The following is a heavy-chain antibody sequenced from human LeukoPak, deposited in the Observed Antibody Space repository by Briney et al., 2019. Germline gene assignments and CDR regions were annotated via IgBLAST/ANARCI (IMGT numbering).Heavy chain of an antibody. J-gene: IGHJ4*02. Sequence: GGSLRLSCAASRFTFSSYGMHWVRQAPGKGLEWVAVIWYDGSNKYYADSVKGRFTISRDNSKNTLYLQMNSLRAEDTAVYYCARDQASGYYYGSGGYEYYFDYWGQGTLVTVSS. CDR2: IWYDGSNK. CDR1: RFTFSSYG. D-gene: IGHD3-10*01. V-gene: IGHV3-33*01. CDR3: ARDQASGYYYGSGGYEYYFDY.